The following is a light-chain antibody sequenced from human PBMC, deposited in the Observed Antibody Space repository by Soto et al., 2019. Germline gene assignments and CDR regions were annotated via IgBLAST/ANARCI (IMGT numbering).Light chain of an antibody. CDR2: GNS. J-gene: IGLJ2*01. CDR3: QSYDSSLSGYVV. CDR1: SSNIGAGYD. V-gene: IGLV1-40*01. Sequence: QSVLTQPPSVSGAPGQSVTISCTGSSSNIGAGYDVHWYQQLPGTAPKLLIYGNSNRPSGVPDRFSGSKSGTSASLAITGLQAEDEADYYCQSYDSSLSGYVVFGGGTKLPVL.